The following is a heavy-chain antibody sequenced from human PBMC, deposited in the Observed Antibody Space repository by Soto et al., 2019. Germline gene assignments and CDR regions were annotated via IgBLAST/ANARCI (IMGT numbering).Heavy chain of an antibody. J-gene: IGHJ5*02. CDR2: INHSGST. Sequence: SETLSLTCAVYGGSFSGYYWSWIRQPPGKGLEWIGEINHSGSTNYNPSLKSRVTISVDTSKNQFSLKLSSVTAADTAVYYCARPQWVAAAGRRGWFDPWGQGTLVTVSS. CDR1: GGSFSGYY. V-gene: IGHV4-34*01. D-gene: IGHD6-13*01. CDR3: ARPQWVAAAGRRGWFDP.